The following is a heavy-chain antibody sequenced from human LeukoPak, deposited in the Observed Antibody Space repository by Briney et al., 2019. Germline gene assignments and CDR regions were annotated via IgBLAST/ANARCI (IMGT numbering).Heavy chain of an antibody. J-gene: IGHJ5*02. CDR3: AKGRHSSGWPNWFDP. CDR1: GFTFSSYA. CDR2: ISGSGGST. D-gene: IGHD6-19*01. V-gene: IGHV3-23*01. Sequence: GGSLRLSCAASGFTFSSYAMSWVRQAPGKGLEWVSAISGSGGSTYYADSVKGRFTISRDNSKNTLYLQMNSLTAADTAVYYCAKGRHSSGWPNWFDPWGQGTLVTVSS.